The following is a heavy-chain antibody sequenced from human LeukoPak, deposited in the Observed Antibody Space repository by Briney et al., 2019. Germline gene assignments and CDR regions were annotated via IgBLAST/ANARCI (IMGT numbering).Heavy chain of an antibody. Sequence: PGGSLRLSCAASGFTASSNYMSWVRQAPGKGLEWVSVIYSGGSTYYADSVKGRFTISRDNSKNTLYLQMNSLRAGDTAVYYCASRGRITMVRGVLTTPDAFDIWGQGTMVTVSS. V-gene: IGHV3-53*01. CDR3: ASRGRITMVRGVLTTPDAFDI. J-gene: IGHJ3*02. D-gene: IGHD3-10*01. CDR1: GFTASSNY. CDR2: IYSGGST.